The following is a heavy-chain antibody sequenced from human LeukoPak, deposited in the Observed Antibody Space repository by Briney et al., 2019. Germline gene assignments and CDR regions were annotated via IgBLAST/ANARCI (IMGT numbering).Heavy chain of an antibody. Sequence: SETLSPTCTVYGGSISSYYWSWVRQPAGKGLEWIGRIYTSGSTNYNPSLKSRVTISVDTSKNQFSLKLSSVTAADTAVYYCARATDMITFGGVIPKSRHDAFDIWGQGTMVTVSS. CDR2: IYTSGST. V-gene: IGHV4-4*07. D-gene: IGHD3-16*02. CDR1: GGSISSYY. CDR3: ARATDMITFGGVIPKSRHDAFDI. J-gene: IGHJ3*02.